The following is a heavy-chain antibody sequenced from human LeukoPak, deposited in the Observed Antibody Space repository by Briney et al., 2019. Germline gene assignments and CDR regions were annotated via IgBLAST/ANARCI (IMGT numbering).Heavy chain of an antibody. D-gene: IGHD3-3*01. CDR3: ARARITIFGVVPDAFDI. J-gene: IGHJ3*02. CDR1: GDSISTYW. Sequence: SETLSLTCSVSGDSISTYWWNWIRQPAGKGLEWIGRIYTSGSTNHNPSLKSRVTISVDTSKNQFSLKLSSVTAADTAVYYCARARITIFGVVPDAFDIWGQGTMVTVSS. V-gene: IGHV4-4*07. CDR2: IYTSGST.